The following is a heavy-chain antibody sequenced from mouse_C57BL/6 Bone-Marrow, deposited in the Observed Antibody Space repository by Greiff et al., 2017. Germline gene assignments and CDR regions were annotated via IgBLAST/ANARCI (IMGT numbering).Heavy chain of an antibody. D-gene: IGHD1-1*01. Sequence: EVKLMESGGGLVKPGGSLKLSCAASGFTFSSYAMSWVRQTPEKRLEWVATISDGGSYTYYPDNVKGRFTISRDNAKNNLYLQMSHLKSEDTAMYYWARGVGAPVWYFDVGGTGTTITVSA. V-gene: IGHV5-4*03. J-gene: IGHJ1*03. CDR2: ISDGGSYT. CDR1: GFTFSSYA. CDR3: ARGVGAPVWYFDV.